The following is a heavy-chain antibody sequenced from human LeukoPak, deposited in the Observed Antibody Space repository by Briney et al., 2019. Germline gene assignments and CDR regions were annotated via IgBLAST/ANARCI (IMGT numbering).Heavy chain of an antibody. Sequence: ASETLSLTCAVYGGSLSGYSWTWIRQPPGKGLEWIGEIDHSGSTNYNASLTSRVIISADTSQSQFSLKLTSVTVADTAVYYCARVYVTVVRGRWFDPWGQGTLVTVSS. CDR1: GGSLSGYS. V-gene: IGHV4-34*01. CDR2: IDHSGST. D-gene: IGHD3-10*01. CDR3: ARVYVTVVRGRWFDP. J-gene: IGHJ5*02.